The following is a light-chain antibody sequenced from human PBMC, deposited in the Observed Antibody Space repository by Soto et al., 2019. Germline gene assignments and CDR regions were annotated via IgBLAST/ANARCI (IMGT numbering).Light chain of an antibody. V-gene: IGKV3-11*01. J-gene: IGKJ5*01. Sequence: VLTQSPVTLSLSPGDRATLSCRASQSVSSLLAWYQQKPGQAPRLLVYGASNRATGIPARFSGSGSGTDFTLTISSPEPEDFAVYYCQQRSNWPPITFGQGTRLEIK. CDR2: GAS. CDR3: QQRSNWPPIT. CDR1: QSVSSL.